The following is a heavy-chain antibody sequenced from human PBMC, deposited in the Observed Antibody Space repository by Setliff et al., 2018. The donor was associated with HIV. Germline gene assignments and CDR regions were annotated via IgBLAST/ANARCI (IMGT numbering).Heavy chain of an antibody. J-gene: IGHJ4*02. CDR2: IFHNGTI. Sequence: KPSETLSLTCAVYGVSFSGYSWSWIRQPPGKGLEWIGEIFHNGTINCSPSLKSRVALSIDTFKSQISLNMTSLTTADTAIYYCGRGPHIVGAPWAVIDYWAQGKPVTVSS. CDR1: GVSFSGYS. V-gene: IGHV4-34*01. CDR3: GRGPHIVGAPWAVIDY. D-gene: IGHD1-26*01.